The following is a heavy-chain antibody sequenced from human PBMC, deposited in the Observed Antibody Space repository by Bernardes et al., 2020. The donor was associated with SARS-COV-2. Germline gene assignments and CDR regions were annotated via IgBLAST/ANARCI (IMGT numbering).Heavy chain of an antibody. V-gene: IGHV1-3*01. D-gene: IGHD3-16*01. CDR1: ASTFSDSA. J-gene: IGHJ1*01. CDR2: INPGNGNT. Sequence: ASVKVSCKASASTFSDSAINWVRQAPGQGLEWMGWINPGNGNTKYSQKFQGRVTITWDTSASTAYMDLSRLRIEDTAVYFCARSGGGLHWGQGTLVTVSS. CDR3: ARSGGGLH.